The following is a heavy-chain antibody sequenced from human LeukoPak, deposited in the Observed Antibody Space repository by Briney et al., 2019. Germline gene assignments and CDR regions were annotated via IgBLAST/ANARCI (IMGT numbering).Heavy chain of an antibody. CDR3: ARVPSVIDAFDI. J-gene: IGHJ3*02. V-gene: IGHV4-31*03. D-gene: IGHD2-21*01. CDR2: IYYTGST. CDR1: GVSISSGGYY. Sequence: SQTLSLTCTVSGVSISSGGYYWSWIRQHPGKGLEWIAYIYYTGSTYYNPSLKSRLTISVDTSKNHFSLRLSSRTAADTAVYYCARVPSVIDAFDIWGQGTMVTVSS.